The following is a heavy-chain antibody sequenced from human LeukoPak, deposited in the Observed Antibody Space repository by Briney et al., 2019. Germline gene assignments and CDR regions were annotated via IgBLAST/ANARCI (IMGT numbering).Heavy chain of an antibody. CDR1: GFTFSSYG. V-gene: IGHV3-30*18. CDR2: ISYDGSNK. J-gene: IGHJ4*02. CDR3: AKLYDSSGYYFG. D-gene: IGHD3-22*01. Sequence: GGSLRLSCAASGFTFSSYGMSWVRQAPGKGLEWVAVISYDGSNKYYADSVKGRFTISRDNSKNTLYLQMNSLRAEDTAVYYCAKLYDSSGYYFGWGQGTLVTVSS.